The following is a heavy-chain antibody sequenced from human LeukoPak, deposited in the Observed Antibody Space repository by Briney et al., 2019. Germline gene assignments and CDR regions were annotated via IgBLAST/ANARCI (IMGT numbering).Heavy chain of an antibody. CDR1: GYTFTSYD. CDR3: ARRKAGFAARVAQGMDV. V-gene: IGHV1-8*01. D-gene: IGHD3-3*01. Sequence: ASVKVSCKASGYTFTSYDINWVRQATGQGLEWMGWMNPNSGNTGYAQKFQGRVTMTRNTSISTAYMELSSLRSEDTAVYYCARRKAGFAARVAQGMDVWGQGTTVTVSS. CDR2: MNPNSGNT. J-gene: IGHJ6*02.